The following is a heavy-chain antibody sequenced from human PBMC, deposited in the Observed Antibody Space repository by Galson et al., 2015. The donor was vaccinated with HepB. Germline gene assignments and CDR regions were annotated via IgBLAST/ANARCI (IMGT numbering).Heavy chain of an antibody. CDR3: ARDKGRSSGWYLYFQH. Sequence: SLRLSCAASQFTFSSHSMHWVRQAPGKGLEWLAVISYDGGTKYYADSVKGRCTVSRDNSKDTLYLQISSLRPEDTAIYYCARDKGRSSGWYLYFQHWGPGTLVTVSS. CDR2: ISYDGGTK. J-gene: IGHJ1*01. D-gene: IGHD6-19*01. V-gene: IGHV3-30-3*01. CDR1: QFTFSSHS.